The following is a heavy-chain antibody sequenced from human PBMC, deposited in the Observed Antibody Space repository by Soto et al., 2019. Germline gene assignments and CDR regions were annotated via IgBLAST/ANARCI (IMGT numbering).Heavy chain of an antibody. J-gene: IGHJ6*03. V-gene: IGHV3-23*01. CDR2: ISGSGGST. Sequence: GGSLRLSCAASGFTFSSYAMSWVRQAPGKGLEWVSAISGSGGSTYYADSVKGRFTISRDNSKNTLYLQMNSLRAEDTAVYYCAKDGCVVVPAAIQPWVSYMDVWGKGTTVTVSS. CDR1: GFTFSSYA. CDR3: AKDGCVVVPAAIQPWVSYMDV. D-gene: IGHD2-2*01.